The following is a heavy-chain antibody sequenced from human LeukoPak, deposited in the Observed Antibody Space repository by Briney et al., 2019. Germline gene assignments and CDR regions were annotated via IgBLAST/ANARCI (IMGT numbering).Heavy chain of an antibody. J-gene: IGHJ4*02. Sequence: ASVKVSCKASGGTFSSYAISWVRQAPGQGLEWMGRIIPILGIANYAQKFQGRVTITADKSTSTAYMELSSLRSEDTAVYYCARVTRRRDGYIHWGQGTLVTVSS. CDR1: GGTFSSYA. CDR2: IIPILGIA. D-gene: IGHD5-12*01. CDR3: ARVTRRRDGYIH. V-gene: IGHV1-69*04.